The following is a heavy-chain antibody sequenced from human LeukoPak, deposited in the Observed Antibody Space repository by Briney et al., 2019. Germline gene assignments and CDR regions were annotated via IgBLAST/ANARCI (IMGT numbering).Heavy chain of an antibody. Sequence: PGGSLRLSCAASGFTFSNYAMSWVRQAPGKGLEWFSGISGSGGYTYYADSVKGRFTISRDNSNNTPYLQMNSLRAEDTAVYYCAKDLYCSSTSCYMDVWGKGTTVTVSS. J-gene: IGHJ6*03. CDR2: ISGSGGYT. D-gene: IGHD2-2*01. CDR3: AKDLYCSSTSCYMDV. CDR1: GFTFSNYA. V-gene: IGHV3-23*01.